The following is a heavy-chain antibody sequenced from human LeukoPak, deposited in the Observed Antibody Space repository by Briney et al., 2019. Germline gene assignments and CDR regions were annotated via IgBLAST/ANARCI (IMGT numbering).Heavy chain of an antibody. J-gene: IGHJ6*03. CDR2: INPNNSGT. CDR3: ARDRYYDFWSDYYRSNYYMDV. CDR1: GYMFIDYY. V-gene: IGHV1-2*02. D-gene: IGHD3-3*01. Sequence: ASVTVSCKASGYMFIDYYMHWVRQAPGQGLEWMGWINPNNSGTHYAQKFQGRVTLTRDTSISTAYMELSRLRSDDTAVYYCARDRYYDFWSDYYRSNYYMDVWGKGTTVTVSS.